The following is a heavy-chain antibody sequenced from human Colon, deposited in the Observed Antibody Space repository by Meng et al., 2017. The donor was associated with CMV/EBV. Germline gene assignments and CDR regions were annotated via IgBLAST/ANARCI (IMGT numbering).Heavy chain of an antibody. D-gene: IGHD6-6*01. CDR3: AKVLPTVSARPLGLDY. Sequence: FRFRANAMTWVRQVPGKGLVWVSSISGSGGDTEYADSVKGRFTISRDNSRNTLSLLMNSLRPDDTAIYYCAKVLPTVSARPLGLDYWGQGTLVTVSS. V-gene: IGHV3-23*01. J-gene: IGHJ4*02. CDR1: FRFRANA. CDR2: ISGSGGDT.